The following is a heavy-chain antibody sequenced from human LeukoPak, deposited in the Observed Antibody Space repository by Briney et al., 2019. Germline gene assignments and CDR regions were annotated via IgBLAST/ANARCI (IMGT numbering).Heavy chain of an antibody. V-gene: IGHV1-24*01. Sequence: ASVKVSCKVSGYTLTELSMHWVRQAPGKGLEWMGGFDPEDGETIYAQKFQGRVTMTEDTSTDTAYMELSSLRSEDTAVYYCATDLYCSGWYFFDYWGQGTLVTVSS. D-gene: IGHD6-19*01. J-gene: IGHJ4*02. CDR3: ATDLYCSGWYFFDY. CDR2: FDPEDGET. CDR1: GYTLTELS.